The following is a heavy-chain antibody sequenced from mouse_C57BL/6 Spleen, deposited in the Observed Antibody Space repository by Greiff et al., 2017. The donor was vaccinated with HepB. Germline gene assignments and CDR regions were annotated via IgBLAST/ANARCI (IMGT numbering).Heavy chain of an antibody. V-gene: IGHV3-6*01. CDR2: ISYDGSN. Sequence: DVKLVESGPGLVKPSQSLSLTCSVTGYSITSGYYWNWIRQFPGNKLEWMGYISYDGSNNYNPSLKNRISITRDTSKNQFFLKLNSVTTEDTATYYCARGGEAAQDGFDYWGQGTTLTVSS. CDR1: GYSITSGYY. CDR3: ARGGEAAQDGFDY. D-gene: IGHD3-2*02. J-gene: IGHJ2*01.